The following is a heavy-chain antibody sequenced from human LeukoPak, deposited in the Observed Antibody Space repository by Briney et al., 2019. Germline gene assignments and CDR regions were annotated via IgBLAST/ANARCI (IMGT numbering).Heavy chain of an antibody. CDR1: GLTVSSNY. CDR2: IYRDGST. CDR3: ARGLGYCSGGSCYPFDY. D-gene: IGHD2-15*01. V-gene: IGHV3-53*01. Sequence: GGSLGLSCAASGLTVSSNYMTWVRQAPGKGLEWVSVIYRDGSTYYADSVKGRFTISRDNSKNTVYLQMNSLRAEDTAVYYCARGLGYCSGGSCYPFDYWGQGTLVTASS. J-gene: IGHJ4*02.